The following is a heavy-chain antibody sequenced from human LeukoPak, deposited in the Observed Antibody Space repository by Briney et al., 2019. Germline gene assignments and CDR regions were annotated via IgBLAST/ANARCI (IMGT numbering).Heavy chain of an antibody. J-gene: IGHJ5*02. V-gene: IGHV1-46*01. CDR1: GYTFTSYY. CDR3: ARDLDSSGYYYRSAPQCWFDP. CDR2: INPSGGST. D-gene: IGHD3-22*01. Sequence: ASVKVSCKASGYTFTSYYMHWVRQAPGQGLEWMGIINPSGGSTSYAQKFQGRVTMTRDMSTSTVYMELSSLRSEDTAVYYCARDLDSSGYYYRSAPQCWFDPWGQGTLVTVSS.